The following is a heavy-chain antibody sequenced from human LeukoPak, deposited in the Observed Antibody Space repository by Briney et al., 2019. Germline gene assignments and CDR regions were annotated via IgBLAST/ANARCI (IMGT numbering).Heavy chain of an antibody. J-gene: IGHJ5*02. CDR2: VKSKTDGGTT. V-gene: IGHV3-15*01. CDR3: YASGRGP. CDR1: GFTFSNAW. D-gene: IGHD3-10*01. Sequence: GGSLRLSCAAAGFTFSNAWMTWVRQAPGKGPEWVGRVKSKTDGGTTNYAAPVKGRFTISRDDSKNTVFLQMDSLKSEDTAVYFCYASGRGPWGQGTLVTVSS.